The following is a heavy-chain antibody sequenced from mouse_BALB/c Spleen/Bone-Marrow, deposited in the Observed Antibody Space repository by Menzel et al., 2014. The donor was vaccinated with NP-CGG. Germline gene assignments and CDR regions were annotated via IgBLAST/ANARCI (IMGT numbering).Heavy chain of an antibody. J-gene: IGHJ2*01. CDR1: GFTFSSYT. V-gene: IGHV5-12-2*01. CDR2: ISNGGGST. D-gene: IGHD6-1*01. Sequence: EVKLVESGGGSVQPGGSLKLSCAVSGFTFSSYTMSWVRQTPEKRLEWVAYISNGGGSTYYPDTVKGRFTISRDNAKNTLYLQMNSLMSEDTAISFCGRRSAATYYLDCWAEGTTLTIYS. CDR3: GRRSAATYYLDC.